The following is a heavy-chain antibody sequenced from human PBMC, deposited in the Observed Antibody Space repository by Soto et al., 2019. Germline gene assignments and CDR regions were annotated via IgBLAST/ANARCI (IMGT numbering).Heavy chain of an antibody. D-gene: IGHD2-21*02. J-gene: IGHJ4*01. CDR2: IHPSGGGS. V-gene: IGHV1-46*02. CDR3: ARGGHIAVVTDSFDS. Sequence: ASVKVSCKSSGYPFNTYYLHWVRQAPGQGLEWMGMIHPSGGGSTYAQKFLGRITMTMDSSTSTVFMELTSLRSADTAVYYCARGGHIAVVTDSFDSWG. CDR1: GYPFNTYY.